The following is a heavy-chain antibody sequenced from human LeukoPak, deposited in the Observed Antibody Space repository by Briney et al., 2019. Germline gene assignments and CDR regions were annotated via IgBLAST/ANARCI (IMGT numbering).Heavy chain of an antibody. CDR2: IKEDGSQK. J-gene: IGHJ3*02. CDR3: VVGGAFDI. Sequence: PGGSLRLSCAASGFTFGTYWMSWVRQAPGKGLEWVANIKEDGSQKYYVDSVKGRFTISRDNAKNSVFLQMNSLRVEDTALYYCVVGGAFDIWGQGTMVTVSS. V-gene: IGHV3-7*01. D-gene: IGHD2-2*01. CDR1: GFTFGTYW.